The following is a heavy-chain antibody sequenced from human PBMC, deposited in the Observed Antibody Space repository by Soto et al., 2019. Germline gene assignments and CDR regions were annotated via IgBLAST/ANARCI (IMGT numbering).Heavy chain of an antibody. J-gene: IGHJ4*02. CDR2: ISGSGGST. Sequence: EVQLLESGGGLVQPGGSLRLSCAASGFTFSSYAMSWVRQAPGKGLEWVSAISGSGGSTYYADSVKGRFTISRDNSKNTLYLQMTSLRAEDTAVYYCAKGDSGWYTPIDYWGQGTLVTVSS. D-gene: IGHD6-19*01. CDR3: AKGDSGWYTPIDY. CDR1: GFTFSSYA. V-gene: IGHV3-23*01.